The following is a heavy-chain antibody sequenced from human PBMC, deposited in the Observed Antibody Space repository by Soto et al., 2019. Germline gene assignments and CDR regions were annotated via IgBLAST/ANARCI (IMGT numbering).Heavy chain of an antibody. CDR1: GYTFTGYY. D-gene: IGHD3-22*01. J-gene: IGHJ6*02. Sequence: ASVKVSCKASGYTFTGYYMHWVRQAPGQGLEWMGWINPNSGGTNYAQKFQGWVTMTRDTSISTAYMELSRLRSDDTAVYYCARGMSLYYYDSSGYYYGNMDVWGQGTTVTVSS. CDR2: INPNSGGT. CDR3: ARGMSLYYYDSSGYYYGNMDV. V-gene: IGHV1-2*04.